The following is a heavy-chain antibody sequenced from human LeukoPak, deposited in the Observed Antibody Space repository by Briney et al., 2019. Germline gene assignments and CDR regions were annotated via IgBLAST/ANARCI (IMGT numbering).Heavy chain of an antibody. CDR1: GFTFSSYE. J-gene: IGHJ4*02. CDR2: ISGSGGNI. V-gene: IGHV3-48*03. Sequence: PGGSLRLSCAASGFTFSSYEMNWVRQAPGKGLEWVSYISGSGGNIYYADSVKGRFTITRDNAKNSLFLQMNSLRAEDTAVYYCARGFLFPYNFDYWGQGTLVTVSS. CDR3: ARGFLFPYNFDY.